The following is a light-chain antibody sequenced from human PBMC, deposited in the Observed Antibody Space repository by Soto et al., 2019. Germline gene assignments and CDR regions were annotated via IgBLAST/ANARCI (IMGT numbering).Light chain of an antibody. CDR2: DTS. Sequence: EIGMSQSPDTVSVSTGERATLSCRASQSVSGNLAWYQQKPGQAPRLLIYDTSTRATGIPARFSGSGSGTEFTLTISSLQSEDFAVYYCQQYNNWPPITFGQGTRLEIK. J-gene: IGKJ5*01. V-gene: IGKV3-15*01. CDR3: QQYNNWPPIT. CDR1: QSVSGN.